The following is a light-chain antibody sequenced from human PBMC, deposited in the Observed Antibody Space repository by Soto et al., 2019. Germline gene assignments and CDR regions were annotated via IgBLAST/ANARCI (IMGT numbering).Light chain of an antibody. CDR3: SSYTSSSTLYV. V-gene: IGLV2-14*01. J-gene: IGLJ1*01. CDR2: DVS. Sequence: QSVLTRPVSVSGSPGQSITISCTGTSSDVGGYNYVSWYQQHPGKAPKLMIYDVSNRPSGVSNRFSGSKSGNTASLTISGLQAEDEADYYCSSYTSSSTLYVFGTGTKVTVL. CDR1: SSDVGGYNY.